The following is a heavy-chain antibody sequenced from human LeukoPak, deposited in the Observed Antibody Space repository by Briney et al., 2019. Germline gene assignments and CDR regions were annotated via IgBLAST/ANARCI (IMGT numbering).Heavy chain of an antibody. CDR2: ISSSGSTI. CDR1: GFTFSSYA. Sequence: GGSLRLSCAASGFTFSSYAMSWGRQPPGKGLEGVSDISSSGSTIYYADSVKGRFTISRHNAKNSLYLQMNSLRAEDTAVYYCARDPPYSSGWYNDYYYGMDVWGQGTTVTVSS. CDR3: ARDPPYSSGWYNDYYYGMDV. J-gene: IGHJ6*02. V-gene: IGHV3-48*04. D-gene: IGHD6-19*01.